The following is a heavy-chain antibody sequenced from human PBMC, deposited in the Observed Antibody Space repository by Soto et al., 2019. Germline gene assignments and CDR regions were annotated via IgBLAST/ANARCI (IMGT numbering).Heavy chain of an antibody. CDR3: VAYGATYYYYGMDV. V-gene: IGHV3-30*03. CDR2: ISYDGSNK. Sequence: GGSLRLSCAASGFTFSSDGMHWVRQAPGKGLEWVAVISYDGSNKYYADSVKGRFTISRDNSKNTLYLQMNSLRAEDTAVYYCVAYGATYYYYGMDVWGQGTTVTVSS. J-gene: IGHJ6*02. D-gene: IGHD4-17*01. CDR1: GFTFSSDG.